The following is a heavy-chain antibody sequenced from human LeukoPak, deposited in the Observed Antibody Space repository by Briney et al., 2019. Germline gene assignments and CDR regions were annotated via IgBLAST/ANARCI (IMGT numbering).Heavy chain of an antibody. CDR3: ARILTGTTLAYYCYYMDV. D-gene: IGHD1-7*01. CDR1: GGSISSGGYY. J-gene: IGHJ6*03. V-gene: IGHV4-30-2*01. CDR2: IYHSGST. Sequence: SETLSLTCTVSGGSISSGGYYWSWIRQPPGKGLEWIGYIYHSGSTYYNPSLKSRVTISVDRSKNQFSLKLSSVTAADTAVYYCARILTGTTLAYYCYYMDVWGKGTTVTVSS.